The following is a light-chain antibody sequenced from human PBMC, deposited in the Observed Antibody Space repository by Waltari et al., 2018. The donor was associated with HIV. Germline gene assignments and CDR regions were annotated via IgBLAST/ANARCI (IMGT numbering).Light chain of an antibody. J-gene: IGLJ3*02. V-gene: IGLV2-14*01. CDR3: SSFGISTLVM. Sequence: QSALTQPASVSGSPGQSITISCTGTSSDVGSHNSVSWYRQFAGKAPQLILYDVKNRPSGVSNRISGSKSGNTASLTISGLQPDDEADYYCSSFGISTLVMFGGGTKVTVL. CDR1: SSDVGSHNS. CDR2: DVK.